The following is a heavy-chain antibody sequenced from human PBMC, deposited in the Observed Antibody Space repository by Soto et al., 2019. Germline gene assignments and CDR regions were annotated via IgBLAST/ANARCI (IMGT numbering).Heavy chain of an antibody. Sequence: GGSLRLSGAASGFTFINAVMSWVRQAAGKGLEWVGRIKSKTGGGTTDYTAPVKGRFTRSRDDSKNALDLQMNSLKAEDTAVYYCAPEVRAPHRWGRRTLVTVSP. D-gene: IGHD1-26*01. CDR2: IKSKTGGGTT. CDR3: APEVRAPHR. J-gene: IGHJ1*01. V-gene: IGHV3-15*01. CDR1: GFTFINAV.